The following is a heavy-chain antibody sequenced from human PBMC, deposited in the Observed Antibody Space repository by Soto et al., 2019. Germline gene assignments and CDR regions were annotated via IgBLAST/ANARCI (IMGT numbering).Heavy chain of an antibody. Sequence: GGSLRLSCAASGFTFSSYGMHWVRQAPGKGLEWVAVIWYDGSNKYYADSVKGRFTISRDNSKNTLYLQMNSLRAEDTAVYFCVSRIPSWVFDYWGLGTLVTVSS. CDR3: VSRIPSWVFDY. CDR1: GFTFSSYG. CDR2: IWYDGSNK. J-gene: IGHJ4*01. D-gene: IGHD2-21*01. V-gene: IGHV3-33*01.